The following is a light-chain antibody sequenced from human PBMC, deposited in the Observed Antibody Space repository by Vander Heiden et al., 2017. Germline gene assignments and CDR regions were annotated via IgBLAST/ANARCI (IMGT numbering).Light chain of an antibody. CDR2: GNS. V-gene: IGLV1-40*01. CDR1: SSNIGAGYD. Sequence: QSVLTQPPSVSGAPGQRVTISCTGSSSNIGAGYDVHWYQQFPGTAPKVLIYGNSNRPSGVPDRFSGSKSGTSASLDITGLQAEDEADYYCQSYDSSLSGYVFGTGTKVTVL. CDR3: QSYDSSLSGYV. J-gene: IGLJ1*01.